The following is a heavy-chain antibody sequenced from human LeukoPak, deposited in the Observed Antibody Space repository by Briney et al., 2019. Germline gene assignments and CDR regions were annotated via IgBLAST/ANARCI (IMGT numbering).Heavy chain of an antibody. V-gene: IGHV1-69*05. CDR1: GGTFSSYA. CDR2: IIPIFGTA. J-gene: IGHJ4*02. CDR3: ARELTTYYYDSSGSSLDY. D-gene: IGHD3-22*01. Sequence: GASVKVSCKASGGTFSSYAISWVRQAPGQGLEWMGGIIPIFGTANYAQKFQGRVTITTDEFTSTAYMELSSLRSEDTAVYYCARELTTYYYDSSGSSLDYWGQGTLVTVSS.